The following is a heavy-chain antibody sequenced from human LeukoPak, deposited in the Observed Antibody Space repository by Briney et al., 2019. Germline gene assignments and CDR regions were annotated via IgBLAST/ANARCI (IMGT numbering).Heavy chain of an antibody. V-gene: IGHV4-59*01. J-gene: IGHJ5*02. CDR1: GGSISSYY. CDR3: ASYDFWSGYSSLWDAAGWFDP. CDR2: IYYSGST. Sequence: SETLSLTCTVSGGSISSYYWSWIRQPPGKGLEWLGYIYYSGSTNYNPSLKSRVTISVDTSKNQFSLKLSSVTAADTAVYYCASYDFWSGYSSLWDAAGWFDPWGQGTLVTVSS. D-gene: IGHD3-3*01.